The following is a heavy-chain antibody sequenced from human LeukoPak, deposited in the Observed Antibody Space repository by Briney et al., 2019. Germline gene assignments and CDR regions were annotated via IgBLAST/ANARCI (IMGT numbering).Heavy chain of an antibody. CDR1: GGSFSGYY. V-gene: IGHV4-34*01. CDR2: INDSGSS. J-gene: IGHJ3*02. CDR3: ARGGRITLFGVVIIRAFDI. Sequence: SETLSLTCVVYGGSFSGYYWTWIRQPPGKGLEWIGEINDSGSSNYNPSLKSRITMSVDTSEDQISLKLSSVTAADTAVYYCARGGRITLFGVVIIRAFDIWGQGTMVTVSS. D-gene: IGHD3-3*01.